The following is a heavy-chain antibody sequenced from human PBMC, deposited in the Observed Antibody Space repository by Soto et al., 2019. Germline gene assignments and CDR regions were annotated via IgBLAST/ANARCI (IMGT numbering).Heavy chain of an antibody. J-gene: IGHJ6*02. CDR2: IIPIFGTA. CDR3: ARRGYIGYDGLYYHCGMVV. D-gene: IGHD5-12*01. V-gene: IGHV1-69*13. CDR1: GGTFSSYA. Sequence: GASVKVSCKASGGTFSSYAISWVRQAPGQGLEWMGGIIPIFGTANYAQKFQGRVTITADESTSTAYMELSSLRSEDTAVYYCARRGYIGYDGLYYHCGMVVCGQGTTVTVSS.